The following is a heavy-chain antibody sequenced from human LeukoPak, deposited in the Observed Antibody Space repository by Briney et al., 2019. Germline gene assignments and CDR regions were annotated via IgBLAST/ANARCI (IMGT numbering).Heavy chain of an antibody. CDR2: ISWNSGSR. D-gene: IGHD3-10*01. CDR3: AKGYGSGSYSRNYYYYYGMDV. J-gene: IGHJ6*02. CDR1: GFTFDDYA. V-gene: IGHV3-9*01. Sequence: PGRSLRLSCAASGFTFDDYAMHWVRQAPGKGLEWVSGISWNSGSRGYADSVKGRFTISRDNAKNSLYLQMNSLRAEDTALYYCAKGYGSGSYSRNYYYYYGMDVWGQGTTVTVSS.